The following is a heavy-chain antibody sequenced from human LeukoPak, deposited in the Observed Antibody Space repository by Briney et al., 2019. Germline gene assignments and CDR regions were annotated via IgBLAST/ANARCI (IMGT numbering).Heavy chain of an antibody. D-gene: IGHD3-22*01. J-gene: IGHJ5*02. CDR2: IWSHGRSE. Sequence: GRSLRLSCAASGFTFSNYGTHWVRQAPGKGLEWVSVIWSHGRSEYYADSVKGRFTISRDNSKNTVSLQMNSLRAEDTAVYYCARDIDTSSHYGWFDPWGQGTLVIVSS. CDR1: GFTFSNYG. V-gene: IGHV3-33*01. CDR3: ARDIDTSSHYGWFDP.